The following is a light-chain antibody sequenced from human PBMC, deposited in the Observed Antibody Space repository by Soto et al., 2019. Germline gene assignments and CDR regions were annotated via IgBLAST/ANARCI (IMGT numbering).Light chain of an antibody. CDR3: CSYAGSSTYV. Sequence: SALTQPASVSGSPGQSITISCTGTSSDVGSYNLVSWYQQHPDKAPKLMIYEGSKRPSGVSNRFSGSKSGNTASLTISGLQAEDEADYYCCSYAGSSTYVFGTGTKVTVL. CDR2: EGS. V-gene: IGLV2-23*01. J-gene: IGLJ1*01. CDR1: SSDVGSYNL.